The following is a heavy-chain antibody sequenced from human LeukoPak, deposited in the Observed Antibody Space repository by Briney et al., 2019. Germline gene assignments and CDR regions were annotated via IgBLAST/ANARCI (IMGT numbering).Heavy chain of an antibody. J-gene: IGHJ6*03. D-gene: IGHD2-15*01. CDR3: ARDKGIVVVVAPYYYYMDV. CDR1: GFTFSSYS. CDR2: ISSCSSYI. V-gene: IGHV3-21*01. Sequence: GGSLRLSCAASGFTFSSYSMNWVRQAPGKGLEWVSSISSCSSYIYYADPVKGRFTISRDNAKNSLYLQMNSLRAEDTAVYYCARDKGIVVVVAPYYYYMDVWGKGTTVTVSS.